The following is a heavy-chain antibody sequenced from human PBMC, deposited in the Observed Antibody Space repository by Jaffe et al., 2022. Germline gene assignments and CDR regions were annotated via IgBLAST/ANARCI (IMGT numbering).Heavy chain of an antibody. V-gene: IGHV3-49*04. Sequence: EVQLVESGGGLVQPGRSLRLSCTASGFTFGDYAMSWVRQAPGKGLEWVGFIRSKAYGGTTEYAASVKGRFTISRDDSKSIAYLQMNSLKTEDTAVYYCTRDYDYVWGSYRPENFDYWGQGTLVTVSS. J-gene: IGHJ4*02. CDR2: IRSKAYGGTT. CDR3: TRDYDYVWGSYRPENFDY. CDR1: GFTFGDYA. D-gene: IGHD3-16*02.